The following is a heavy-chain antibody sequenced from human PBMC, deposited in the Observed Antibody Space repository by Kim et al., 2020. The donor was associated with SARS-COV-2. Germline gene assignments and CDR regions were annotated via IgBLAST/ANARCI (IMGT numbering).Heavy chain of an antibody. J-gene: IGHJ5*02. V-gene: IGHV1-58*01. CDR2: IVVGSGNT. CDR1: GFTFTSSA. CDR3: AADRVPRDGYPSNWFDP. D-gene: IGHD5-12*01. Sequence: SVKVSCKASGFTFTSSAVQWVRQARGQRLEWIGWIVVGSGNTNYAQKFQERVTITRDISTSTAYMELSSLRSEDTAVYYCAADRVPRDGYPSNWFDPWGQGTLVTVSS.